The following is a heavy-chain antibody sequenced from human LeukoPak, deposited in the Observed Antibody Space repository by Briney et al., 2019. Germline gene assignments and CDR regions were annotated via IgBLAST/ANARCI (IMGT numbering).Heavy chain of an antibody. D-gene: IGHD2-15*01. CDR2: IYTSGST. V-gene: IGHV4-61*02. J-gene: IGHJ4*02. CDR1: GGSISSGSYY. CDR3: AGGTCSGGSYYSMGGIDY. Sequence: SETLSLTCTVSGGSISSGSYYRSWIRQPAGKGLEWIGRIYTSGSTNYNPSLKSRVTISVDTSKNQFSLKLSSVTAADTAVYYCAGGTCSGGSYYSMGGIDYWGQGTLVTVSS.